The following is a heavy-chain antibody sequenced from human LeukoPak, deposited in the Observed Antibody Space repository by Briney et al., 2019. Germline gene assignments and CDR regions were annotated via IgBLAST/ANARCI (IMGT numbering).Heavy chain of an antibody. CDR1: GGSITSGSNY. D-gene: IGHD1-14*01. V-gene: IGHV4-61*02. CDR3: ARDDHVRGVYYYYYYMDV. Sequence: SPTLSLTCTVSGGSITSGSNYWSWIRPPAGKGLEWSGRIYTSGSTNYNPSLKSRVTISVDTSKNQFSLKLSSVTAADTAVYYCARDDHVRGVYYYYYYMDVWGKGTTVTVSS. CDR2: IYTSGST. J-gene: IGHJ6*03.